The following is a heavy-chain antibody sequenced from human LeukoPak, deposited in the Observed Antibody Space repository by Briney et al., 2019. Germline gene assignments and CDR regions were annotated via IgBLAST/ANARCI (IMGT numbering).Heavy chain of an antibody. D-gene: IGHD3-9*01. CDR1: GGPLCSSHW. CDR3: ARDLYYDILTGYYTYFDL. V-gene: IGHV4-4*02. J-gene: IGHJ2*01. Sequence: SGTLLLTCAVSGGPLCSSHWWSWVRQPPGKGLEWIGEIYHSGSTNYNPSLKSRVTISVDKSKNQFSLKLSSVTAADTAVYYCARDLYYDILTGYYTYFDLWGRGTLVTVSS. CDR2: IYHSGST.